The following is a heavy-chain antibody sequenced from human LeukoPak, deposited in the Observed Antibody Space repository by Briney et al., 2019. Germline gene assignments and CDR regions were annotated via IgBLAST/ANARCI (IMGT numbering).Heavy chain of an antibody. CDR3: ARGSRIAAAGTGKNYGRYYYYMDV. D-gene: IGHD6-13*01. V-gene: IGHV1-69*06. CDR2: IIPIFGTA. J-gene: IGHJ6*03. CDR1: GGTFSSYA. Sequence: GASVKVSCKASGGTFSSYAISWVRQAPGQGLEWMGGIIPIFGTANYAQKFQGRVAITADKSTSTAYMELSSLRSEDTAVYYCARGSRIAAAGTGKNYGRYYYYMDVWGKGTTVTVSS.